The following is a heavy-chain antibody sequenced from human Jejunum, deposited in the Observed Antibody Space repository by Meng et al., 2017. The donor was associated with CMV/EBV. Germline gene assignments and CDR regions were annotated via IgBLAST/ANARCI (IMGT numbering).Heavy chain of an antibody. CDR3: ARDARDYHGMDV. CDR2: INGDGSST. Sequence: ASGLTFSNYCRPWVGQAPGKGLVWVSRINGDGSSTAYADSVKGRFTISRDNAKNTLYLQMNSLRAEDTAVYYCARDARDYHGMDVWGQGTTVTVSS. D-gene: IGHD5-24*01. V-gene: IGHV3-74*01. CDR1: GLTFSNYC. J-gene: IGHJ6*02.